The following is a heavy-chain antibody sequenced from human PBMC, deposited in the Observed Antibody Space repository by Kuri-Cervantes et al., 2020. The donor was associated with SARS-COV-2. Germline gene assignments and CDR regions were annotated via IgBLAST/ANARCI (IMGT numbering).Heavy chain of an antibody. CDR2: ISGSGGST. V-gene: IGHV3-23*01. CDR1: GFTFSNYA. D-gene: IGHD1-26*01. Sequence: GESLKISCAASGFTFSNYAIHWVRQAPGKGLEWVSAISGSGGSTYYADSVKGRFTISRDNSKNTLYLQMNTLKTEDTAVFYCARDASYSGSYGSFQHWGQGTLVTVSS. CDR3: ARDASYSGSYGSFQH. J-gene: IGHJ1*01.